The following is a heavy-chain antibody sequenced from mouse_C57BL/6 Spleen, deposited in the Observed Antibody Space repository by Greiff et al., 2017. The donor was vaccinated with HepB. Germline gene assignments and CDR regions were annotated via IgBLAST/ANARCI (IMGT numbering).Heavy chain of an antibody. CDR3: ARSDYDDFDY. V-gene: IGHV1-4*01. CDR2: INPSSGYT. D-gene: IGHD2-4*01. J-gene: IGHJ2*01. CDR1: GYTFTSYT. Sequence: VKVVESGAELARPGASVKMSCKASGYTFTSYTMHWVKQRPGQGLEWIGYINPSSGYTKYNQKFKDKATLTADKSSSTAYMQLSSLTSEDSAVYYCARSDYDDFDYWGQGTTLTVSS.